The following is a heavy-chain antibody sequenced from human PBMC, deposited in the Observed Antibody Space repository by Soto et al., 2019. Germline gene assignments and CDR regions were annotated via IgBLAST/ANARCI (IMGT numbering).Heavy chain of an antibody. CDR2: IYYSGST. V-gene: IGHV4-30-4*01. CDR1: GGSISSGDYY. D-gene: IGHD3-3*01. J-gene: IGHJ6*02. Sequence: SETLSLTCTVSGGSISSGDYYWSWIRQPPGKGLEWIGYIYYSGSTYYNPSLKSRVTISVDTSKNQFSLKLSSVTAADTAVYYCARGLGSLFGVVIPNLYYYYGMDVWGQGTTVTVSS. CDR3: ARGLGSLFGVVIPNLYYYYGMDV.